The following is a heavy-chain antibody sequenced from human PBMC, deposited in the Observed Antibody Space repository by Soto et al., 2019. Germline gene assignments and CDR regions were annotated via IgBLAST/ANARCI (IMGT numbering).Heavy chain of an antibody. CDR1: GFTFSSYG. Sequence: GGSLRLSCAASGFTFSSYGMHWVRQAPGKGLEWVAVISYDGSNKYYADSVKGRFTISRDNSKNTLYLQMNSLRAEDTAVYYCAKDQSVVLRFLEWFPYYYYGMDVWGQGTTVTVSS. CDR3: AKDQSVVLRFLEWFPYYYYGMDV. V-gene: IGHV3-30*18. CDR2: ISYDGSNK. D-gene: IGHD3-3*01. J-gene: IGHJ6*02.